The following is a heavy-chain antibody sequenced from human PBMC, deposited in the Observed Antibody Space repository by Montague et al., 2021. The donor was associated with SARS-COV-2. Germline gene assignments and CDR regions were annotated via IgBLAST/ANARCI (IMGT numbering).Heavy chain of an antibody. Sequence: SDTRSLTYTLSGGSISSYYWSWIRQPPGKGLEWIGYIYYSGSTNYNPSLKSRVTISVDTSKNQFSLKLRSVTAADTAVYYCARDGYYDNSGYYVRDASDIWGQGTMVTVSS. CDR2: IYYSGST. CDR3: ARDGYYDNSGYYVRDASDI. CDR1: GGSISSYY. D-gene: IGHD3-22*01. V-gene: IGHV4-59*01. J-gene: IGHJ3*02.